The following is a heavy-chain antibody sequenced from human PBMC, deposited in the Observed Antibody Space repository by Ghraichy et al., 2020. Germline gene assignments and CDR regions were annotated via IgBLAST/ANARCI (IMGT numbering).Heavy chain of an antibody. D-gene: IGHD3-22*01. J-gene: IGHJ4*02. CDR2: IKHDGSQW. Sequence: GGSLRLSCAASGFTFNNYWMTWARQSPEKGLEWVANIKHDGSQWYYVDSVMGRFTISRDNTKHSMYLQMNSLSAEDTSVYFCAGDLFYFDQGGYYASDYWGQGTMVTVSS. V-gene: IGHV3-7*01. CDR3: AGDLFYFDQGGYYASDY. CDR1: GFTFNNYW.